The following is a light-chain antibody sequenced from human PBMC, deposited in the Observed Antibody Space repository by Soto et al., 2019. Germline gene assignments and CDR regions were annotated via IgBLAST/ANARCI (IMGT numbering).Light chain of an antibody. CDR3: QQYGSSPRT. V-gene: IGKV3-20*01. CDR1: QSVSNY. CDR2: DAS. J-gene: IGKJ1*01. Sequence: EVVLTQSPVTLSLSTGERATLSCRASQSVSNYLAWYQQKPGQAPRLLIYDASNRATDIPARFSGSGSGTDFTLTISRLEPEDFAVYYCQQYGSSPRTFGQGTKVDIK.